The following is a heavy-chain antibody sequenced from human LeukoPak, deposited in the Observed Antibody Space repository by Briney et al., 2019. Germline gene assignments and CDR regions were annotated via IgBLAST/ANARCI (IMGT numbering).Heavy chain of an antibody. CDR1: GFTVSNNY. J-gene: IGHJ4*02. V-gene: IGHV3-53*01. CDR2: TYSGGTT. CDR3: ARRAGGYSHPYDY. Sequence: GGSLRLSCAASGFTVSNNYMSWVRQAPGKGLEWVSVTYSGGTTYYADSVKGRFTISRDNSKNTLYLQMNSLRAEDTAVYYCARRAGGYSHPYDYWGQGILVTVSS. D-gene: IGHD4-23*01.